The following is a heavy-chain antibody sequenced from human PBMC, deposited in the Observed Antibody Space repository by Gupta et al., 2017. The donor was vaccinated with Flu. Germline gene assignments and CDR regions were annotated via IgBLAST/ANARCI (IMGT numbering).Heavy chain of an antibody. V-gene: IGHV3-21*01. CDR1: GFTFSTYS. Sequence: EVQLVESGGGLVKPGGSLRLSCAASGFTFSTYSMNWVRQAPGKGLEWVSLISTRSSYIYYADSVKGRFTISRDNAKNSLYLQMNSLRAEDTAAYYCARGTDYDYGDYAAYWGQGTLVTVSS. D-gene: IGHD4-17*01. CDR2: ISTRSSYI. CDR3: ARGTDYDYGDYAAY. J-gene: IGHJ4*02.